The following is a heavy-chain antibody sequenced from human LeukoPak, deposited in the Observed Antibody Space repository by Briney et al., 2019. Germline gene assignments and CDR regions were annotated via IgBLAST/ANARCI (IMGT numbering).Heavy chain of an antibody. J-gene: IGHJ3*02. CDR1: GGSFSGYY. CDR3: ARGGPRVGGQNRTDAFDI. Sequence: SETLSLTCAVYGGSFSGYYWSWIRQPPGKGLEWIGEINHSGSTNYNPSLKSRVTISVDTSKNQFSLKLSSVTAADTAVYYCARGGPRVGGQNRTDAFDIWGQGTMVTVSS. CDR2: INHSGST. V-gene: IGHV4-34*01. D-gene: IGHD6-19*01.